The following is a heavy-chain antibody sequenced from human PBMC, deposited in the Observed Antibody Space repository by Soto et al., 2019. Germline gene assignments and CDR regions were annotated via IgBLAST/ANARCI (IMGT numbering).Heavy chain of an antibody. J-gene: IGHJ6*02. CDR1: GGSISSSSHY. Sequence: SETLSLTCTVSGGSISSSSHYWGWIRQPPGKGLEWIGSIYYSGSTYYNPSLKSRVTISVDTSKNQFSLKLSSVTAADTAVYYCARHPYSSSWNYYGMDVWGQGTTVPSP. CDR2: IYYSGST. CDR3: ARHPYSSSWNYYGMDV. V-gene: IGHV4-39*01. D-gene: IGHD6-13*01.